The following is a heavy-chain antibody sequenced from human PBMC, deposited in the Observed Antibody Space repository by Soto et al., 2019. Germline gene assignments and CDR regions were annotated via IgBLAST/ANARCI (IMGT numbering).Heavy chain of an antibody. CDR2: IHYSGIS. CDR3: ATFYYYGTGGYYYGRYFDP. J-gene: IGHJ5*02. Sequence: QLQLQESGPGLVKPSETLSLTCTVSGGSISGSSDYWGWIRQPPGKGLEWIGNIHYSGISYYSPSLTSRVTISLDTSKNQFFLKLTSVTAADTAVYYCATFYYYGTGGYYYGRYFDPWGQGTLVTVSS. D-gene: IGHD3-22*01. V-gene: IGHV4-39*01. CDR1: GGSISGSSDY.